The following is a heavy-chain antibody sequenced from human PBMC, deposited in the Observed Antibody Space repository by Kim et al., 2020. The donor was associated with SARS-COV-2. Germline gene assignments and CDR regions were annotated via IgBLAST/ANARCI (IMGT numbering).Heavy chain of an antibody. CDR3: ARDGSLGSGWEVPFDY. J-gene: IGHJ4*01. V-gene: IGHV4-4*07. CDR1: GGSISSYY. D-gene: IGHD6-19*01. Sequence: SETLSLTCSVSGGSISSYYWNWIRQPAGKGLEWIGRIYSSGSTTYSPSLKSRVTMSVDTSKNQFSLRLTSVTAADTAAYYCARDGSLGSGWEVPFDYWG. CDR2: IYSSGST.